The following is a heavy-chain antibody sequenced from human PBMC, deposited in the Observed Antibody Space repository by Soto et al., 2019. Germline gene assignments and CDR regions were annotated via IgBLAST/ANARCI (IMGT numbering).Heavy chain of an antibody. CDR3: ARVSTVTTGPEAYYYYCMDV. V-gene: IGHV4-34*01. CDR2: INHSGST. Sequence: SETLSLTCAVYGGSFSGYYWSWIRQPPGKGLEWIGEINHSGSTNYNPSLKSRVTISVDTSKNQFSLKLSPVTAADTAVYYCARVSTVTTGPEAYYYYCMDVWGQGTTVTVSS. CDR1: GGSFSGYY. D-gene: IGHD4-4*01. J-gene: IGHJ6*02.